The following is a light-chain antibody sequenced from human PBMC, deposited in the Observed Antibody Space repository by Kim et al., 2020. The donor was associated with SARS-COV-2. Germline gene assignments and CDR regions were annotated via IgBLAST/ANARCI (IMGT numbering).Light chain of an antibody. CDR2: ITS. J-gene: IGLJ2*01. V-gene: IGLV7-43*01. CDR3: LLYYGGAQV. Sequence: PGETVTRTCASGAGEGTSGYYPNWFQQKPGQAPRALVYITSNKHSWTPARFSGSLLGGKAALTLSGVQPEDEAEYYCLLYYGGAQVFGGGTQLTVL. CDR1: AGEGTSGYY.